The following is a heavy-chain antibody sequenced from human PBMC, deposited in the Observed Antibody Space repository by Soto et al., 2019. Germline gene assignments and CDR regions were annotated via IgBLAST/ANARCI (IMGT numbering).Heavy chain of an antibody. CDR2: ISVDGSST. CDR1: GFTFGYFW. Sequence: EVQLVESGGGLVQPGRSLRLSCAASGFTFGYFWMHWVRQAPGKGLVWVARISVDGSSTTYADSVKGRFTISRDNAKNTLYLQMNSLRAEDTAVYYCAREDYFDSSAYSEDYFDYWGQGTLVAVSS. J-gene: IGHJ4*02. V-gene: IGHV3-74*01. CDR3: AREDYFDSSAYSEDYFDY. D-gene: IGHD3-22*01.